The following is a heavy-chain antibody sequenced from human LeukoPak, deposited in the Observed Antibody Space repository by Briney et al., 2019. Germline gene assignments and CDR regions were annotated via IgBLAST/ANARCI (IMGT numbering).Heavy chain of an antibody. CDR3: TTASRGSLFYYYYGMDA. J-gene: IGHJ6*02. V-gene: IGHV3-15*01. CDR1: GFTLSNAW. Sequence: GGSLRLSCAASGFTLSNAWMSWVRQAPGKGLEWVGRIKSKTDGGATEYAAPVKGRLTISRDDSKNTLFLQMNSLKTEDTAGYYCTTASRGSLFYYYYGMDAWGQGTTVTVSS. D-gene: IGHD5-12*01. CDR2: IKSKTDGGAT.